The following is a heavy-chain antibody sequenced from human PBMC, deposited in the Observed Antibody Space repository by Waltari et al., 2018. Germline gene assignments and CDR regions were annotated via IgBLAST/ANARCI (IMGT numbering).Heavy chain of an antibody. V-gene: IGHV4-38-2*02. CDR2: GYHSGST. CDR3: VGATMELFYYYYYMDV. CDR1: AYSITSGYY. J-gene: IGHJ6*03. D-gene: IGHD5-12*01. Sequence: QVQLQESGPGLVKPSETLSLTCTVSAYSITSGYYWGWIRQPPGKGLEWIGSGYHSGSTDYKPSLKSRVTISIDTSKNQFSLQLRSVTAADTAVYYCVGATMELFYYYYYMDVWGKGTTVTISS.